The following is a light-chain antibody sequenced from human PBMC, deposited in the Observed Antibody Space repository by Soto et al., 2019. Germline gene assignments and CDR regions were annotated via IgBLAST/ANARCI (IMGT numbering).Light chain of an antibody. Sequence: EIVLTQSPDTLSLSPGERATLSCRASQGVSRGYLAWYQQKAGQAPRLLIYGVSSRATGVSHRFSGSGSGKEFILIISSLQSEDFAVYYCKHYNNWPPWTFGKGTKVDIK. J-gene: IGKJ1*01. CDR1: QGVSRGY. CDR3: KHYNNWPPWT. V-gene: IGKV3D-15*01. CDR2: GVS.